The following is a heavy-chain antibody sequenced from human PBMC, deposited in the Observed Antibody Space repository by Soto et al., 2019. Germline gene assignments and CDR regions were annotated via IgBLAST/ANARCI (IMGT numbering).Heavy chain of an antibody. D-gene: IGHD6-19*01. CDR3: ARALLYSSGWYHWFDP. CDR1: GGSFSGYY. Sequence: SETLSLTCAVYGGSFSGYYWSWIRQPPGKGLEWIGEINHSGSTNYNPSLKSRVTISVDTSKNQFSLKLSSVTAADTAVYYCARALLYSSGWYHWFDPWGQGTLVTVSS. CDR2: INHSGST. J-gene: IGHJ5*02. V-gene: IGHV4-34*01.